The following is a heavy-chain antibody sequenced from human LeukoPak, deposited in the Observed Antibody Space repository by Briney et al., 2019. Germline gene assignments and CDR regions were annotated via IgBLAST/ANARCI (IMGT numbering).Heavy chain of an antibody. CDR2: IYYSGST. V-gene: IGHV4-39*01. Sequence: SETLSLTCTVSGGSISSSSYYWGWIRQPPGKGLEWIGSIYYSGSTYYNPSLKSRVTISVDTSKNQFSLKLSSVTAADTAVYYCAKNVLRYFDWPPDAFDIWGQGTMVTVSS. D-gene: IGHD3-9*01. J-gene: IGHJ3*02. CDR1: GGSISSSSYY. CDR3: AKNVLRYFDWPPDAFDI.